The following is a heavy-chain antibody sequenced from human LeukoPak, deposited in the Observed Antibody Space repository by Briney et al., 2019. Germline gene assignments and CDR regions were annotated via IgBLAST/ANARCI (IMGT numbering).Heavy chain of an antibody. Sequence: GGSLRLSCAASGFTFSSYGMSWVRQAPGKGLEWVSAISGSGGSTYYADSVKGRFTISRDNSKNTLYLQMNSLRAEDMAVYYCASPTHSSGCGAWGQGTLVTVSS. V-gene: IGHV3-23*01. D-gene: IGHD6-19*01. CDR2: ISGSGGST. CDR1: GFTFSSYG. J-gene: IGHJ5*02. CDR3: ASPTHSSGCGA.